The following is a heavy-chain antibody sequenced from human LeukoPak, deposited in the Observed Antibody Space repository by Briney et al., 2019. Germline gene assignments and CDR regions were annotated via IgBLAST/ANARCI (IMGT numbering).Heavy chain of an antibody. CDR2: IKQDGSEK. D-gene: IGHD6-19*01. CDR1: GFTFSNYW. V-gene: IGHV3-7*01. J-gene: IGHJ4*02. Sequence: GGSLRLSCAASGFTFSNYWMNWVRQAPGKGLEWVASIKQDGSEKYYVDSVEGRFTISRDNAKNSLYLQMNSLRAEDTAVYYCARDHTVDGLVFDYWGQGTLVTVSS. CDR3: ARDHTVDGLVFDY.